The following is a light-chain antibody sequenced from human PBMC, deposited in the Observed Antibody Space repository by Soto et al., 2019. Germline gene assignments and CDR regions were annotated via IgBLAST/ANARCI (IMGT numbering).Light chain of an antibody. Sequence: IGLRKSPGTLSLSPGDRATLSCRASQSLGSGYLAWYQQKPGQAPRILIYAASTRATGIPDRFSGSGSGTDFSLTISRLEPEDFAVYYCQQYDTSPRTFGQGTKVAIK. CDR1: QSLGSGY. J-gene: IGKJ1*01. CDR3: QQYDTSPRT. V-gene: IGKV3-20*01. CDR2: AAS.